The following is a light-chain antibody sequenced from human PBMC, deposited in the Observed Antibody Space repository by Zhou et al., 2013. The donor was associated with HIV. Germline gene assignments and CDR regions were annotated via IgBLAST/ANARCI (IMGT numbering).Light chain of an antibody. CDR3: RSYDSSLRGWV. Sequence: QSALTQPPSASGTPGQSVTISCTGTSSDVGGYNYVAWYQQHPGKVPKIMIYEVNKRPSGVPDRFSGSKSGNTASLTVSGLQAEDEADYYCRSYDSSLRGWVFGGGTKLTVL. CDR2: EVN. V-gene: IGLV2-8*01. CDR1: SSDVGGYNY. J-gene: IGLJ3*02.